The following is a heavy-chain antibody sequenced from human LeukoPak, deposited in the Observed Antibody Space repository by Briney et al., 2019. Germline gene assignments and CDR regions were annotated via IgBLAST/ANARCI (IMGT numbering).Heavy chain of an antibody. CDR3: ARHKGSTDWYYFDY. CDR1: GYSFTNYW. D-gene: IGHD3-9*01. CDR2: IYPGDSNT. V-gene: IGHV5-51*01. J-gene: IGHJ4*02. Sequence: GESLKISCNGSGYSFTNYWIGWVRPMPGKGLEWMGFIYPGDSNTRYSPSFQGQVTISADKSISTAYLQWSSLKASDTAIYYCARHKGSTDWYYFDYWGQGTLVTVSS.